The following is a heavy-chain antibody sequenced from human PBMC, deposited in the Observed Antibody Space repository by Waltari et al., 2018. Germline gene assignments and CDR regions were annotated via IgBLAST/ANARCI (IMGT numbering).Heavy chain of an antibody. CDR2: IIPIFGTA. D-gene: IGHD5-12*01. CDR1: GGTFSSYA. J-gene: IGHJ4*02. CDR3: ASERDGYNSGLDY. Sequence: QVQLVQSGAEVKKPGSSVKVSCKASGGTFSSYAISWVRQAPGQGLEWMGGIIPIFGTAKYAQKFQGRGTMTADEATSTAYMELSSRRSEETAVYYWASERDGYNSGLDYWGQGTLVTVSA. V-gene: IGHV1-69*13.